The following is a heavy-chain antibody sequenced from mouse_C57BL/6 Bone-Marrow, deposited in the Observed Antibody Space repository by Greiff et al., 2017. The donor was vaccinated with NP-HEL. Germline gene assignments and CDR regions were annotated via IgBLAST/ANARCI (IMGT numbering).Heavy chain of an antibody. V-gene: IGHV1-82*01. CDR2: IYPGDGYT. CDR1: GYAFSSSW. J-gene: IGHJ1*03. Sequence: QVQLQQSGPELVKPGASVKISCKASGYAFSSSWMNWVKQRPGKGLEWIGRIYPGDGYTNYNGKFKGKATLTADKSSSTAYMQLSSLTSEDSAVYFCAREGYGSSSYWYFDVWGTGTTVTVSS. D-gene: IGHD1-1*01. CDR3: AREGYGSSSYWYFDV.